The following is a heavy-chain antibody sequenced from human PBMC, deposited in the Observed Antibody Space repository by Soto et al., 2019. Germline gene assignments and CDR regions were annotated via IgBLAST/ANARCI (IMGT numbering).Heavy chain of an antibody. Sequence: SVKVSCKASGGTFSSYTISWVRQAPGQGLEWMGRIIPILGIANYAQKFQGRVTITADKSTSTAYMELSSLRSEDTAVYYCARDPGSSGWTRTHNWFDPWGQGTLVTVSS. CDR1: GGTFSSYT. CDR2: IIPILGIA. J-gene: IGHJ5*02. D-gene: IGHD6-19*01. V-gene: IGHV1-69*04. CDR3: ARDPGSSGWTRTHNWFDP.